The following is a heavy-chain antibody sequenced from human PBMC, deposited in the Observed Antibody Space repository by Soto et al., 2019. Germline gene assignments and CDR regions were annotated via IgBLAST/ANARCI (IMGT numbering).Heavy chain of an antibody. CDR1: GYTFTSDG. CDR2: ISAYNGNT. V-gene: IGHV1-18*01. Sequence: ASVKVSCKASGYTFTSDGISWVRQAPGQGLEWMGWISAYNGNTNYAQKLQGRVTMTTDTSTSTAYMELRSLRSDDTAVYYCARGFELLDYYDSSGDWFDPWGQGTLVTVSS. J-gene: IGHJ5*02. D-gene: IGHD3-22*01. CDR3: ARGFELLDYYDSSGDWFDP.